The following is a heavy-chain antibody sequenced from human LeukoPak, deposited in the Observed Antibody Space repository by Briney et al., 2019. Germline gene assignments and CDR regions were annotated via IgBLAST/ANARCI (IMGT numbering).Heavy chain of an antibody. CDR3: ARGGIAARPSDS. D-gene: IGHD6-6*01. J-gene: IGHJ4*02. CDR1: GFTVGSDY. V-gene: IGHV3-66*01. CDR2: VYSGGET. Sequence: AQSLTLSCAASGFTVGSDYITWVRHAPGKGMDWVSVVYSGGETYYAESVKGRFTVSRDNSKNTVYLQMNSLRAEDTAVYFWARGGIAARPSDSWGQGTRVTVSS.